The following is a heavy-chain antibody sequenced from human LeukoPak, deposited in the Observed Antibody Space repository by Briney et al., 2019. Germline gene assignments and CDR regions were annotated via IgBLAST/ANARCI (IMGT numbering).Heavy chain of an antibody. V-gene: IGHV1-69*05. CDR3: ARGIVLRNYYYDSSGQTSLDY. Sequence: SVEVSCTASGGTFSSYAISWVRQAPGQGLEWMGGIIPIFGTANYAQKFQGRVTITTDESTSTAYMELSSLRSEDTAVYYCARGIVLRNYYYDSSGQTSLDYWGQGTLVTVSS. CDR1: GGTFSSYA. J-gene: IGHJ4*02. CDR2: IIPIFGTA. D-gene: IGHD3-22*01.